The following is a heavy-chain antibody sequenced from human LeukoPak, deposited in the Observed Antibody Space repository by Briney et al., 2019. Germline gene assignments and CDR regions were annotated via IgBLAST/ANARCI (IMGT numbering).Heavy chain of an antibody. J-gene: IGHJ4*02. CDR3: ARGNTAVAGTGIDY. CDR1: GYTFTGYY. D-gene: IGHD6-19*01. CDR2: INPNSGGT. V-gene: IGHV1-2*06. Sequence: ASVKVSFKASGYTFTGYYMHWVRQAPGQGLEWMGRINPNSGGTNYAQKFQGRVTMTRDTSISTAYMELSRLRSDDTAVYYCARGNTAVAGTGIDYWGQGTLVTVSS.